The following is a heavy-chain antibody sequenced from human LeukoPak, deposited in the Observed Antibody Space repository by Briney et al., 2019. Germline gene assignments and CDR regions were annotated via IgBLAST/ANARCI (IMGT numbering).Heavy chain of an antibody. CDR2: IGADNGDT. CDR1: GYTFSTYG. V-gene: IGHV1-18*01. Sequence: GASLKVSCKASGYTFSTYGISWVRQAPGHGLEWMGWIGADNGDTNYAQKVQGRITMTTDTSTSTAYMELRSLRSDDTAVFYCARAGRTVTSHFDYWGQGTLVTVSS. CDR3: ARAGRTVTSHFDY. J-gene: IGHJ4*02. D-gene: IGHD4-17*01.